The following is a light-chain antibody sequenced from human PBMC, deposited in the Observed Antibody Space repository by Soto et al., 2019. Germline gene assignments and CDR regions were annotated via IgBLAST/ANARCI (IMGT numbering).Light chain of an antibody. CDR2: GAS. CDR3: QQRSNWPPIT. CDR1: QSVSSN. J-gene: IGKJ5*01. V-gene: IGKV3D-20*02. Sequence: EIVLTQSPGALSLSPGERATLSCRASQSVSSNFVAWYREKPGQAPRLLIYGASSRATGIPARFSGSGSGTDFTLTISSLEPEDFAVYYCQQRSNWPPITFGQGTRLEIK.